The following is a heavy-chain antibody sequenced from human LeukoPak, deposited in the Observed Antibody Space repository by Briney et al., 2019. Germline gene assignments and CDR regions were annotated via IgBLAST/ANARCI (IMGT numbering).Heavy chain of an antibody. CDR2: IRYDGDNK. J-gene: IGHJ4*02. CDR3: AQDLGQFRCFDY. D-gene: IGHD3-10*01. Sequence: GGSLRLSCAASGFAFSSYGMHWVRQAPGKGLEWVAFIRYDGDNKYYADSVKGRFTISRDNSKNTLYLQMNSLRAEDTADYYCAQDLGQFRCFDYWGQGTLVTVSS. V-gene: IGHV3-30*02. CDR1: GFAFSSYG.